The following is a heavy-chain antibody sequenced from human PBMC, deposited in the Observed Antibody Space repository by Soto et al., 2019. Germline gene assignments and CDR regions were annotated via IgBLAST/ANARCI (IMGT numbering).Heavy chain of an antibody. CDR2: ISSSSSTI. CDR3: ARDLFHGYGDYSQAVYYYGMDV. J-gene: IGHJ6*02. Sequence: GGSLRLSCAASGFTFSSYSMNWVRQAPGKGLEWVSYISSSSSTIYYADSVKGRFTISRDNAKNSLYLQMNSLRDEDTAVYYCARDLFHGYGDYSQAVYYYGMDVWGQGTTVTVSS. CDR1: GFTFSSYS. V-gene: IGHV3-48*02. D-gene: IGHD4-17*01.